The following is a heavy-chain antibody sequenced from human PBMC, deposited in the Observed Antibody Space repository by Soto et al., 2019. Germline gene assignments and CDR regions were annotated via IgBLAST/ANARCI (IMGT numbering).Heavy chain of an antibody. V-gene: IGHV1-69*01. CDR2: IIPIFGTA. D-gene: IGHD3-3*01. Sequence: QVQLVQSGAEVKKPGSSVKVSCKASGGTFSSYAISWVRQAPGQGLEWMGGIIPIFGTANYAQKFQGRVTITADESTSTSYMELSRLRSEDTAVYYCARGVGDYDFWSGYYTYWGQGTLVTVSS. J-gene: IGHJ4*02. CDR3: ARGVGDYDFWSGYYTY. CDR1: GGTFSSYA.